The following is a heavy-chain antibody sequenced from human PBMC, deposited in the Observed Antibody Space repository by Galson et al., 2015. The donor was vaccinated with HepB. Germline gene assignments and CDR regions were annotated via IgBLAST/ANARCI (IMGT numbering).Heavy chain of an antibody. CDR1: GYSFTSYW. CDR2: IIPILGIA. D-gene: IGHD1-1*01. J-gene: IGHJ4*02. Sequence: QSGAEVKKPGESLRISCKGSGYSFTSYWISWVRQMPGKGLEWMGGIIPILGIANYAQKFQGRVTITADKSTSTAYMELSSLRSEDTAVYYCARQGTSLSHRAFDYWGQGTLVTVSS. CDR3: ARQGTSLSHRAFDY. V-gene: IGHV1-69*10.